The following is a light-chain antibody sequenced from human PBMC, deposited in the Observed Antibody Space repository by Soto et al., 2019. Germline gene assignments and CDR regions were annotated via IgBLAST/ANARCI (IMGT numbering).Light chain of an antibody. V-gene: IGLV2-14*01. CDR1: SSDVGDYDY. CDR2: DVS. CDR3: SSYTSSGTLVL. J-gene: IGLJ2*01. Sequence: QAALTQPASVCGSPGQSITISCTGTSSDVGDYDYVSWYQQHPGKAPKLMFYDVSNRPSGVSNRFSGSKSGNTASLTISGLQAEDEGDYYCSSYTSSGTLVLFGGGTKLTVL.